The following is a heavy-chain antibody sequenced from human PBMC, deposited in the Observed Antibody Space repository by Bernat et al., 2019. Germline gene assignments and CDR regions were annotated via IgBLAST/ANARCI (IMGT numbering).Heavy chain of an antibody. Sequence: EVQLLESGGGLVQPGGSLRLSCAASGFTFSNNAMSWVRQAPGKGLEWVSAISGSGGGPYYADSVKGRFTISRDSSKNTLYLQMSSLRAEDTAIYYCAKAGATVVTPGFYWGQGTLVTVSS. D-gene: IGHD4-23*01. CDR3: AKAGATVVTPGFY. J-gene: IGHJ4*02. CDR2: ISGSGGGP. CDR1: GFTFSNNA. V-gene: IGHV3-23*01.